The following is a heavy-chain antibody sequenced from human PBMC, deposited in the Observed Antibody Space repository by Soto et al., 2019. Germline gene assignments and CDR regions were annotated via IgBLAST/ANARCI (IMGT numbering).Heavy chain of an antibody. CDR2: IIPIFGTA. CDR1: GGTFSSYA. J-gene: IGHJ4*02. CDR3: ARGKLGRSSSRRYYFDY. Sequence: QVQLVQSGAEVKKPGSSVKVSCKASGGTFSSYAISWVRQAPGQGLEWMGGIIPIFGTANYAQKLQGRVTITADESTSTAYMELSSLRSEDTAVYYCARGKLGRSSSRRYYFDYWGQGTLVTVSS. D-gene: IGHD6-6*01. V-gene: IGHV1-69*01.